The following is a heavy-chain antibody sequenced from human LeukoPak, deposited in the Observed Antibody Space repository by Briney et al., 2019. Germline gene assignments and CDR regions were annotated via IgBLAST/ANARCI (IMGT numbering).Heavy chain of an antibody. CDR1: GFTFSSYT. V-gene: IGHV3-30*04. CDR3: ASGDCGGGSCYGPSYYYYYTDV. Sequence: PGGSLRLSCAASGFTFSSYTMYWVRQAPGKGLEWVAVISYDESYKFYADSVKGRFTISRDNSKNTLYLQMNSLRAEDTAVYYCASGDCGGGSCYGPSYYYYYTDVWGKGTTVTVSS. CDR2: ISYDESYK. D-gene: IGHD2-15*01. J-gene: IGHJ6*03.